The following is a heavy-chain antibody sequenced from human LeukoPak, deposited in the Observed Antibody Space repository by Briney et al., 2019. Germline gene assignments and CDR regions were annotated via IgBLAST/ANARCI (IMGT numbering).Heavy chain of an antibody. J-gene: IGHJ4*02. V-gene: IGHV4-34*01. CDR2: INHSGST. CDR3: AIRGTGYSIRNLDY. D-gene: IGHD6-13*01. CDR1: GGSFSGYY. Sequence: KPSETLSLTCAVYGGSFSGYYWSWIRQPPGKGLEWIGEINHSGSTNYNPSLKSRVTISVDTSKNQFSLKLSSVTAADTAVYYCAIRGTGYSIRNLDYWGQGTLVTVSS.